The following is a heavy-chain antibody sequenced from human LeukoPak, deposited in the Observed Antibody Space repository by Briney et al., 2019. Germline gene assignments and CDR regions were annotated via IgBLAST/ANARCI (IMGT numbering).Heavy chain of an antibody. CDR1: GGSISSGGYY. CDR2: IYHSGST. CDR3: ARRAGEHFYYFDY. D-gene: IGHD1/OR15-1a*01. Sequence: PSETLSLTCTVSGGSISSGGYYWSWIRQPPGKGLEWIGYIYHSGSTYYNPSLKSRVTISVDRSKNQFSLKLSSVTAADTAVYYCARRAGEHFYYFDYWGQGTLVTVSS. V-gene: IGHV4-30-2*01. J-gene: IGHJ4*02.